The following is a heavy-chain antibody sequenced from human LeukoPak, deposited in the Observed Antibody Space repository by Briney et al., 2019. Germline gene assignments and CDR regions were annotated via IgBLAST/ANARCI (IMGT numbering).Heavy chain of an antibody. V-gene: IGHV1-18*01. CDR3: ARDSGLTDYYYGMDV. D-gene: IGHD3-10*01. CDR2: ISAYNGNT. CDR1: GGTFSSYA. J-gene: IGHJ6*02. Sequence: GASVKVSCKASGGTFSSYAISWVRQAPGQGLEWMGWISAYNGNTNYAQKLQGRVTMTTDTSTSTAYMELRSLRSDDTAVYYCARDSGLTDYYYGMDVWGQGTTVTVSS.